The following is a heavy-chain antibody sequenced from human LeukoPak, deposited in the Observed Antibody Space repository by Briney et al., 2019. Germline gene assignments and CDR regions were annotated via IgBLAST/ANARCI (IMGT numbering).Heavy chain of an antibody. J-gene: IGHJ3*02. CDR1: GGSISSYY. V-gene: IGHV4-59*08. CDR3: ARSHIVAVTGFAFDT. Sequence: SETLSLTRTVSGGSISSYYWSWIRQPPGKGLEWIGYIYYSGSTNYNPSLKSRVTITVDTSKNQFSLKLSSVTAADTTVYYCARSHIVAVTGFAFDTWGQGTLVTVSS. D-gene: IGHD2-21*02. CDR2: IYYSGST.